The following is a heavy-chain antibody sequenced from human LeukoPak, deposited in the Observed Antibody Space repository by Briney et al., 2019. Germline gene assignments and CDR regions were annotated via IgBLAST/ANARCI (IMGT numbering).Heavy chain of an antibody. CDR2: ISYDGSNK. Sequence: GGSLRLSCAASGFTFSSYGMHWVRQAPGKGLEWVAIISYDGSNKYYADSVKGRFTISRDNSKNTLYLQMNSLRAEDTAVHYCAKGPDFDWLEALSELDYWGQGTLVTVSS. V-gene: IGHV3-30*18. D-gene: IGHD3-9*01. CDR1: GFTFSSYG. J-gene: IGHJ4*02. CDR3: AKGPDFDWLEALSELDY.